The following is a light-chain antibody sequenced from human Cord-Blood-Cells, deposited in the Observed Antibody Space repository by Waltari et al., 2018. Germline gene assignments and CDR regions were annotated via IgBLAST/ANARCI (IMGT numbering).Light chain of an antibody. Sequence: DIQMTQSPSNLSASVGDRVTITCRASQSISSWLAWYQQKPGKAPKLLIYDASSLESGVPSRFSGRGSGTEFTLTISSLQPDDFATYYCQQYNSYSPYTFGQGTKLEIK. V-gene: IGKV1-5*01. CDR3: QQYNSYSPYT. CDR2: DAS. CDR1: QSISSW. J-gene: IGKJ2*01.